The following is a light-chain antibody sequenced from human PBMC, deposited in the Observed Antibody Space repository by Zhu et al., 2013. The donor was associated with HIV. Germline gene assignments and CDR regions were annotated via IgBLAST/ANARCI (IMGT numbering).Light chain of an antibody. CDR1: QSVSSTY. Sequence: EIVLTQSPGTLSLSPGERATLSCRASQSVSSTYVVWYQQKPGQAPRLLIYGASNRATGIPDRFSASGSGTDFTLTISRLEPEDFAVYYCQQYGSSLSTFGQGTRLEIK. J-gene: IGKJ5*01. CDR2: GAS. V-gene: IGKV3-20*01. CDR3: QQYGSSLST.